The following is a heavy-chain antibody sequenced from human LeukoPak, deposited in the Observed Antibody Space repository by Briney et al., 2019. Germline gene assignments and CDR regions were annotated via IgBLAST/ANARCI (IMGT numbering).Heavy chain of an antibody. J-gene: IGHJ1*01. CDR2: INQDGSGK. D-gene: IGHD1-1*01. Sequence: PGGSLRLSCATSGFTFSRHWMSWVRQAPGKGLEWEANINQDGSGKYYVDSVKGRFTISRDNAKNSLYLQMNSLRSEDTAIYYCAEGTTGWGQGTLVTVSS. CDR1: GFTFSRHW. V-gene: IGHV3-7*01. CDR3: AEGTTG.